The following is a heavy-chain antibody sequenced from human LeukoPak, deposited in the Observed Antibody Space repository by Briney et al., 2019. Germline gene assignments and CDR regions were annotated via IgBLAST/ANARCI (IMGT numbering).Heavy chain of an antibody. J-gene: IGHJ5*02. V-gene: IGHV3-23*01. CDR2: ISISGRDT. Sequence: GGSLRLSCAASGFTFSSYAMTWVRQAPGKGLEWVSTISISGRDTYYADSVKGRFTISRDNSKNTLYLQMNSLRAEDTAVYYCAKEGGRVRNWFDPWGQGTLVTVSS. D-gene: IGHD3-16*01. CDR1: GFTFSSYA. CDR3: AKEGGRVRNWFDP.